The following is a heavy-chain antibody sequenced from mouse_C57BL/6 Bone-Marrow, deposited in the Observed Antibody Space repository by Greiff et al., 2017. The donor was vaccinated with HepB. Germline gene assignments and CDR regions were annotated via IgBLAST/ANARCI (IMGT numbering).Heavy chain of an antibody. CDR3: TRTSYYYGSSWFAY. V-gene: IGHV1-5*01. D-gene: IGHD1-1*01. CDR1: GYTFTSYW. Sequence: VQLQQSGTVLARPGASVKMSCKTSGYTFTSYWMHWVKQRPGQGLEWIGAIYPGNSDTSYNQKFKGKAKLTAVTSASTAYMELSSLTNEDSAVYYCTRTSYYYGSSWFAYWGQGTLVTVSA. J-gene: IGHJ3*01. CDR2: IYPGNSDT.